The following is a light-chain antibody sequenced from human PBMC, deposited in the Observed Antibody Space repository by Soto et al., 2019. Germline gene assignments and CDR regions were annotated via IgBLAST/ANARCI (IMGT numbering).Light chain of an antibody. V-gene: IGKV3-15*01. Sequence: IVMTQSPATLSVSPGERATLSCRASQSVSSNLAWYQQRPGQAPRLLIYDASTRATDIPARVSGSGSGTEFTLTISSLQSEDFAVYYCQQYGSSPWTFGQGTKVDIK. CDR2: DAS. CDR3: QQYGSSPWT. J-gene: IGKJ1*01. CDR1: QSVSSN.